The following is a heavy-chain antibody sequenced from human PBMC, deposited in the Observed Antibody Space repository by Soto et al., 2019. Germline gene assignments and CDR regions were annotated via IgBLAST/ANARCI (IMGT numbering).Heavy chain of an antibody. Sequence: QAQLVESGGGLVKAGGSQRLSCTASAFTFSDYYMNWIRQAPGKGPEWVSYISSSGATINYADSVKGPFATSRDNAKNILYLQMNNLLAEDTAVYYCVREKRKVLYSSTTSSPFDYWAQGSLVTVSS. CDR1: AFTFSDYY. CDR2: ISSSGATI. J-gene: IGHJ4*02. CDR3: VREKRKVLYSSTTSSPFDY. V-gene: IGHV3-11*01. D-gene: IGHD2-2*01.